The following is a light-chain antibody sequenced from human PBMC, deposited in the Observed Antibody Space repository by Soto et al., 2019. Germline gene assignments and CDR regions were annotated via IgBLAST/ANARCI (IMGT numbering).Light chain of an antibody. CDR3: QTWGTGTWV. V-gene: IGLV4-69*01. Sequence: QSVLTQSPSASASLGASVKLTCTLSSGHSSYAIAWHQQQPEKGPRYLMKVNSDGSHSKGDGIPDRFSGSSSGAERYLTISSLQSEDEADYYCQTWGTGTWVFGGGTKLTVL. J-gene: IGLJ3*02. CDR2: VNSDGSH. CDR1: SGHSSYA.